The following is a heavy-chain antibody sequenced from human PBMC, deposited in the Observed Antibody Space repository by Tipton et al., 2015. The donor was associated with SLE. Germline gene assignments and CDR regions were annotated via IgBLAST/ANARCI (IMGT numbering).Heavy chain of an antibody. Sequence: SLRLSCAASGFTFSSYEMNWVRQAPGKGLEWVSYISSSGSTIYYADSVKGRFTISRDNAKNSLYLQMNSLRAEDTALYYCAKDSSGWPEYFQHWGQGTLVTVSS. CDR2: ISSSGSTI. CDR1: GFTFSSYE. D-gene: IGHD6-25*01. V-gene: IGHV3-48*03. CDR3: AKDSSGWPEYFQH. J-gene: IGHJ1*01.